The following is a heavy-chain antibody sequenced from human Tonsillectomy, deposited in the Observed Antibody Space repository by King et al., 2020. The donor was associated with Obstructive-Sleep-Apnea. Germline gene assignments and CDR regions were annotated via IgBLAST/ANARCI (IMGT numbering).Heavy chain of an antibody. CDR1: GFTFSSYW. CDR3: AREGWELLGEDAFDI. V-gene: IGHV3-7*01. D-gene: IGHD1-26*01. J-gene: IGHJ3*02. Sequence: VQLVESGGGLVQPGGSLRLSCAASGFTFSSYWMSWVRQAPGKGLEWEANIKQDGSEKYYVDSVKGRFTISRDNAKNSLYLQMNSLRAEDTAVYYCAREGWELLGEDAFDIWGQGTMVTVSS. CDR2: IKQDGSEK.